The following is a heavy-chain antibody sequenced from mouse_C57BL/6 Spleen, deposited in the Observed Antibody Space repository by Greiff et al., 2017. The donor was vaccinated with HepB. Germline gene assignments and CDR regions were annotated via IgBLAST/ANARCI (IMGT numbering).Heavy chain of an antibody. Sequence: VQLQQSGPELVKPGASVKMSCKASGYTFTDYNMHWVKQSHGKSLEWIGYINPNNGGTSYNQKFKGKATLTVNKSSSTAYMELRSLTSEDSAVYYCARSYTTVVGNYYAMDYWGQGTSVTVSS. D-gene: IGHD1-1*01. J-gene: IGHJ4*01. V-gene: IGHV1-22*01. CDR3: ARSYTTVVGNYYAMDY. CDR2: INPNNGGT. CDR1: GYTFTDYN.